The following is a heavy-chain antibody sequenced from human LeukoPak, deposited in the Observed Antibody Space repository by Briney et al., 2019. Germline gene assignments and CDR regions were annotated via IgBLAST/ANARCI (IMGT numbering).Heavy chain of an antibody. CDR1: GYTFTSYA. V-gene: IGHV1-3*01. CDR2: INAGNGNT. CDR3: ARAPNSSGWPFDD. J-gene: IGHJ4*02. D-gene: IGHD6-19*01. Sequence: GASVKVSCKASGYTFTSYAMHWVRQAPGQRLEWMGWINAGNGNTKYSQKFQGRVTITRDTSASTAYMELSSLRSEDTAVYYCARAPNSSGWPFDDWGQGTLVTVSS.